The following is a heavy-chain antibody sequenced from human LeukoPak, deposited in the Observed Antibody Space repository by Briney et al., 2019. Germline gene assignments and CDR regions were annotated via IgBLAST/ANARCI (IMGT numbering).Heavy chain of an antibody. CDR1: GFTFSSHA. CDR3: ITDLNSGYDLIVN. D-gene: IGHD5-12*01. V-gene: IGHV3-15*01. CDR2: IKSKTDGGTT. Sequence: PGGSLRLSCAASGFTFSSHAMSWVRQAPGKGLEWVGRIKSKTDGGTTDYAAPVKGRFTISRDDSKNTLYLQMNSLKTEDTAVYYCITDLNSGYDLIVNWGQGTLVTVSS. J-gene: IGHJ4*02.